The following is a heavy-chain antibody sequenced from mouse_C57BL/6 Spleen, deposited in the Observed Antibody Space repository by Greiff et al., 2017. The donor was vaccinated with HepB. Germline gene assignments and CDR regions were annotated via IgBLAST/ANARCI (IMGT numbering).Heavy chain of an antibody. CDR1: GYTFTDYY. D-gene: IGHD2-2*01. CDR2: INPNNGGT. V-gene: IGHV1-26*01. CDR3: ARSRLPHWYFDV. Sequence: VQLQQSGPELVKPGASVKISCKASGYTFTDYYMNWVKQSHGKSLEWIGDINPNNGGTSYNQKFKGKATLTVDKSSSTAYMELRSLTSEDSAVYYCARSRLPHWYFDVWGTGTTVTVSS. J-gene: IGHJ1*03.